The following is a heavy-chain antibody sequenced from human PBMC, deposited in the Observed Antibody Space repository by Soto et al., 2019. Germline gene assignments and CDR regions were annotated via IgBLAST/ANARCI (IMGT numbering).Heavy chain of an antibody. Sequence: PGESLKISCKGSGYSFTSYWITWVRQMPGKGLEWMGRIDPSDSYTKYSPSFQGHVTISADKSIRTAYLQWSSLKASDTAMYYCASSRGMEMGKIHYYWGQGTLVTVSS. V-gene: IGHV5-10-1*01. CDR3: ASSRGMEMGKIHYY. J-gene: IGHJ4*02. D-gene: IGHD1-1*01. CDR2: IDPSDSYT. CDR1: GYSFTSYW.